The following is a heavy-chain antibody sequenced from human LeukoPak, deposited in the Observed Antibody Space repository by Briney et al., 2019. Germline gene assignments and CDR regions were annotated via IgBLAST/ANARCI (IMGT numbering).Heavy chain of an antibody. CDR2: IKQDGSEK. CDR3: ARDSAGNDY. Sequence: QAGGSLRLPCAASGFTFSTYWMSWVRQAPGKGREWVANIKQDGSEKYYVDSVKGRFTISRDNAKNSLYLQMNSLRAEDTAMYYCARDSAGNDYWGQGTLVTVSS. CDR1: GFTFSTYW. D-gene: IGHD6-13*01. J-gene: IGHJ4*02. V-gene: IGHV3-7*01.